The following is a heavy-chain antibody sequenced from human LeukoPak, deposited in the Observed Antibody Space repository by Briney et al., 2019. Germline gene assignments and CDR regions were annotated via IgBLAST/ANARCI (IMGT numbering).Heavy chain of an antibody. CDR1: GGSFSSNY. D-gene: IGHD1-26*01. J-gene: IGHJ5*02. CDR3: ARVIREWERPGWFDP. CDR2: INHGGST. V-gene: IGHV4-34*01. Sequence: SETLSLTCAVYGGSFSSNYWSWIRQPPGKGLEWIGEINHGGSTNYKPSLKSRVTISVDTSKNQFSLKLSSVTAADTAVYYCARVIREWERPGWFDPWGQGTLVTVSS.